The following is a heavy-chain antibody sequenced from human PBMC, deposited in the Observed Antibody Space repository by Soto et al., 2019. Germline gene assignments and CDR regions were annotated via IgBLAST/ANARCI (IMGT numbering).Heavy chain of an antibody. CDR3: ARKVRCSSTSCYGYYYYGMGV. Sequence: SETLSLTCTVSGGSISSGGYYWSWIRQHPGKGLEWIGYIYYSGSTYYNPSLKSRVTISVDTSKNQFSLKLSSVTAADTAVYYCARKVRCSSTSCYGYYYYGMGVWGQGTTVTVSS. CDR2: IYYSGST. J-gene: IGHJ6*02. CDR1: GGSISSGGYY. V-gene: IGHV4-31*03. D-gene: IGHD2-2*01.